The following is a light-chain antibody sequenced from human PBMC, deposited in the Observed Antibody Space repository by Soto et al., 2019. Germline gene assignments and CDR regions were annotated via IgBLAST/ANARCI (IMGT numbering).Light chain of an antibody. CDR2: ATS. CDR1: QGIRNY. V-gene: IGKV1-17*01. Sequence: DIQMAQYPFSLSASVGDRVTITCRASQGIRNYLGWFQQKPGEAPKRLIYATSSLEGGVPSRFSGSGSGTEFTLTISSLQPEDFATYYCLQHNSYPYTFGQGTKLEIK. CDR3: LQHNSYPYT. J-gene: IGKJ2*01.